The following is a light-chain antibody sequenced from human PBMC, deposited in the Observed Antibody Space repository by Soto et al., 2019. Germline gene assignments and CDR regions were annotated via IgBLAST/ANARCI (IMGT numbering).Light chain of an antibody. CDR2: GAS. J-gene: IGKJ2*01. CDR1: QSVDIN. Sequence: EIALTQSPPTLSVSAGERDTLSSLSSQSVDINLAWYQQKPGQAPRLLIDGASTRATGVPPRFSGSRSGTEFTLTISSLQSEDFAVYYCQQYYNWPPYTFGQGTKVDIK. CDR3: QQYYNWPPYT. V-gene: IGKV3-15*01.